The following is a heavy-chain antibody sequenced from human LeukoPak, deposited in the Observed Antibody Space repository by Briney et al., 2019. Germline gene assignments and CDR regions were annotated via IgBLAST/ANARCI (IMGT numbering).Heavy chain of an antibody. Sequence: RASVKVSCKASGYDFTSVGITWVRQAPGQGLEWMGWINPNSGDTKYSQKFQGRVTMTRDTSISTAYMELSRLRSDDTAVYYCAAQRGSYLWGTDFEYWGQGTLVTVSS. D-gene: IGHD3-16*01. CDR1: GYDFTSVG. CDR3: AAQRGSYLWGTDFEY. CDR2: INPNSGDT. V-gene: IGHV1-2*02. J-gene: IGHJ4*02.